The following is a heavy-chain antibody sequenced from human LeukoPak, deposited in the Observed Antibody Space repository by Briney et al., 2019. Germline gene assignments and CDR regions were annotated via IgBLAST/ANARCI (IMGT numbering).Heavy chain of an antibody. J-gene: IGHJ6*02. V-gene: IGHV4-59*12. CDR1: GGSISTYY. D-gene: IGHD5-12*01. Sequence: PSETLSLTCSVSGGSISTYYWSWIRQTPGKGLEQIGYIYNSGSTNYNPSLEGRVTMSIDTSKNQFSLKLSSVTAADTAVYYCARDRGYSGYGVYYYYGTDVWGQGTTVTVSS. CDR3: ARDRGYSGYGVYYYYGTDV. CDR2: IYNSGST.